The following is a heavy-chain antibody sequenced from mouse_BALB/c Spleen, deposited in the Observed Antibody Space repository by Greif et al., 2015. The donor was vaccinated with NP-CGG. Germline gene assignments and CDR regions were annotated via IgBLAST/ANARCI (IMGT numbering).Heavy chain of an antibody. J-gene: IGHJ4*01. Sequence: VQLQQSGAELVKPGASVKLSCKASGYTFTSYWMHWVKQRPGQGLEWIGEINPSNGRTNYNEKFKSKATLTVDKSSSTAFMPLSRLTSEDSAVYYCAIYDGYYYYAMDYWGQGTSVSVSS. CDR3: AIYDGYYYYAMDY. V-gene: IGHV1S81*02. CDR2: INPSNGRT. D-gene: IGHD2-3*01. CDR1: GYTFTSYW.